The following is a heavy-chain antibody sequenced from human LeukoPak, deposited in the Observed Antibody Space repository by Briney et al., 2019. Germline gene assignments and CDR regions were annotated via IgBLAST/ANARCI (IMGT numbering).Heavy chain of an antibody. CDR1: GFTVSNNY. V-gene: IGHV3-53*01. CDR3: AREFRQTYSSGWSLDY. J-gene: IGHJ4*02. D-gene: IGHD6-19*01. Sequence: GGSLRLSCAVSGFTVSNNYLSWVRQAPGKGLEWVSVIYGGRDNTVYADSVKGRFTISRDNSRNTIYLQIDSLRAEDTATYYCAREFRQTYSSGWSLDYWGQGTLVTVSS. CDR2: IYGGRDNT.